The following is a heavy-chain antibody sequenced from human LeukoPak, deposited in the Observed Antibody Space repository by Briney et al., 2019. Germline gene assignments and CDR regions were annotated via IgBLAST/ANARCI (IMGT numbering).Heavy chain of an antibody. D-gene: IGHD3-10*01. V-gene: IGHV4-4*07. CDR2: IYTSGST. CDR1: GGSISSYY. J-gene: IGHJ4*02. CDR3: ASNSFDYYGSGSYSVDY. Sequence: SETLSLTCTVSGGSISSYYWSWIRQPAGKGLEWIGRIYTSGSTNYNPSLKSRVTMSVDTSKNQFSLKLSSVTAADTAVYYCASNSFDYYGSGSYSVDYWGQGTLVTVSS.